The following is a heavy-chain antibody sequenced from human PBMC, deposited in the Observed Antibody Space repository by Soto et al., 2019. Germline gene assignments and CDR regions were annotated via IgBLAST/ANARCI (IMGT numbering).Heavy chain of an antibody. V-gene: IGHV1-2*04. D-gene: IGHD3-3*01. Sequence: ASVKVSCKASGYTFTGYYMHWVRQAPGQGLERMGWINHKSGGTNYAQKFQGWVTMTRDTSISTAYMELSRLRSDDTAVYYCARAHQQFDYDFWSGYYKNLPDYYYGMDVWGQGTTVTVSS. CDR3: ARAHQQFDYDFWSGYYKNLPDYYYGMDV. CDR2: INHKSGGT. J-gene: IGHJ6*02. CDR1: GYTFTGYY.